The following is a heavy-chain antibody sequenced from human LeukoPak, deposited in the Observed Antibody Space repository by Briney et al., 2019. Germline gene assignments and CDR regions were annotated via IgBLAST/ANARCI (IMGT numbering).Heavy chain of an antibody. V-gene: IGHV1-18*01. CDR2: ISAYNGNT. J-gene: IGHJ4*02. CDR1: GYTFTSYG. CDR3: ARDDVGSARY. D-gene: IGHD1-26*01. Sequence: ASVKVSCKASGYTFTSYGISWVRQAPGQGLEWMGWISAYNGNTNYAQKFQGRLIMTTDTSTSTAYVELRSLRSDDTAVYYCARDDVGSARYWGQGTPVTVSS.